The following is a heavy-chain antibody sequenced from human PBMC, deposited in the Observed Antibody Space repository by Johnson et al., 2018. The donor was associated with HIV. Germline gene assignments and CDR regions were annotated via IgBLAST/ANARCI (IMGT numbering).Heavy chain of an antibody. V-gene: IGHV3-11*04. CDR2: ISATGITL. D-gene: IGHD3-22*01. CDR3: AKANYYVYAFDI. Sequence: VQLVESGGGLVQPGGSLRLSCAASEFTYSDFYINWIRQPPGKGLEWVSSISATGITLYYADSVKGRFTISTDNAKNSLYLQMNSLRPEDTAVYYCAKANYYVYAFDIWGPGTMVTVSS. CDR1: EFTYSDFY. J-gene: IGHJ3*02.